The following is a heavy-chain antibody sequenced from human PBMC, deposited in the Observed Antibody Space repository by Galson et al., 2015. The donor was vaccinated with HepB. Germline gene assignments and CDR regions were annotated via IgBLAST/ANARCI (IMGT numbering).Heavy chain of an antibody. D-gene: IGHD6-19*01. CDR3: AKDPYLYSALAGTMAGFDY. J-gene: IGHJ4*02. Sequence: SLRLSCAASGFTFSNYGMHWVRQAPGKGLEWVAVISYGGSNKYYADSVKGRFTISRDNSKNTLYRQMNSLRAEDTALYYCAKDPYLYSALAGTMAGFDYWGQGTLVTVSS. CDR2: ISYGGSNK. CDR1: GFTFSNYG. V-gene: IGHV3-30*18.